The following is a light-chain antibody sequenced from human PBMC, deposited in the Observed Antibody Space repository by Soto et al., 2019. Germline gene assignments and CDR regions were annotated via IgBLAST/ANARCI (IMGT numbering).Light chain of an antibody. V-gene: IGKV3-15*01. CDR3: QQYSTPLT. CDR2: GAS. CDR1: ESVGST. J-gene: IGKJ4*02. Sequence: EIFMTQSQPTLSVSPGEKVILSCRASESVGSTLAWYQQKPGQAPRLLIRGASTRATGVPARFSGSGSGTEFTLTISSLQSEDFAVYYCQQYSTPLTFGGGTTLEIK.